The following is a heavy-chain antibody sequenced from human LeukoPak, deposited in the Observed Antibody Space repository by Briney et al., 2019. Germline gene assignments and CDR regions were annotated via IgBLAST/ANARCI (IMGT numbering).Heavy chain of an antibody. V-gene: IGHV4-39*01. J-gene: IGHJ4*02. Sequence: SETLSPTCTVSGGSISSSSYYWGWIRQPPGKGLEWIGSIYYSGSTYYNPSLKSRVTISVDTSKNQFSLKLSSVTAADTAVYYCARYTVTTFLYRNDWGQGTLVTVSS. CDR2: IYYSGST. CDR1: GGSISSSSYY. CDR3: ARYTVTTFLYRND. D-gene: IGHD4-17*01.